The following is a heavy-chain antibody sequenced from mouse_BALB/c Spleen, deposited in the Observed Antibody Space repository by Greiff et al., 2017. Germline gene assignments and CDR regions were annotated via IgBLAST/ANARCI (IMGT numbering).Heavy chain of an antibody. J-gene: IGHJ3*01. Sequence: EVQLQQSGPELMKPGASVKISCKASGYSFTSYYMHWVKQSHGKSLEWIGYIDPFNGGTSYNQKFKGKATLTVDKSSSTAYMHLSSLTSEDSAVYYCATHWDASPAWFAYRGQGTLVTVSA. CDR1: GYSFTSYY. V-gene: IGHV1S135*01. D-gene: IGHD4-1*01. CDR2: IDPFNGGT. CDR3: ATHWDASPAWFAY.